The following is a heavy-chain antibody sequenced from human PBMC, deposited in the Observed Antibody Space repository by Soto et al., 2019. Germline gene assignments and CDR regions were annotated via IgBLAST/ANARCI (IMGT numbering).Heavy chain of an antibody. D-gene: IGHD5-12*01. V-gene: IGHV1-18*04. CDR3: ARGRWLQLLSYFDY. J-gene: IGHJ4*02. CDR1: GYTFTSYF. Sequence: ASVKVSCKASGYTFTSYFIHWVRQAPGQGLEWMGWISAYNGHTNYAQKLQGRVTMTTDTSTSTAYMELRSLRSDDTAVYYCARGRWLQLLSYFDYWGQGTLVTVSS. CDR2: ISAYNGHT.